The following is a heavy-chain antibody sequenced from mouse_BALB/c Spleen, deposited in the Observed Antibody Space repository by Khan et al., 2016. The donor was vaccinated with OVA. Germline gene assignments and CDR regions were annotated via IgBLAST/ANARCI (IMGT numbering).Heavy chain of an antibody. Sequence: EVELVESGGGLVQPGGSLKLSCATSGFTFSDYYMYWVRQTPEKRLEWVAYISYGGGTIYYLDTVKGRFTIPRDNAKHTLYLQMSRLKSEDTAMYYCARQDYDGIAYWGQGTLVTVSA. V-gene: IGHV5-12*02. CDR3: ARQDYDGIAY. D-gene: IGHD2-4*01. CDR1: GFTFSDYY. J-gene: IGHJ3*01. CDR2: ISYGGGTI.